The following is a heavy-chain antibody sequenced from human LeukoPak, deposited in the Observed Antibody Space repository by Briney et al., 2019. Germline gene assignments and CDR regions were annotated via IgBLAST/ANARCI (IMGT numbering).Heavy chain of an antibody. D-gene: IGHD1-26*01. CDR1: GFTFSSYW. J-gene: IGHJ4*02. CDR3: ARDGSGTPPAY. V-gene: IGHV3-7*01. CDR2: IKQDGSEK. Sequence: PGGSLRLSCAASGFTFSSYWTSWVRQAPGKGLEWVANIKQDGSEKYYVDSVKGRFTISRDNAKNSLYLQMNSLRAEDTAVYYCARDGSGTPPAYWGQGTLVTVSS.